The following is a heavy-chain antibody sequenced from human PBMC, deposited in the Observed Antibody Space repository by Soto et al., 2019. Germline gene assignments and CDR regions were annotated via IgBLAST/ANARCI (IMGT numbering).Heavy chain of an antibody. J-gene: IGHJ3*02. CDR3: ARVTYPSDAFDI. D-gene: IGHD2-2*02. CDR1: GYTFTSYY. V-gene: IGHV1-46*01. CDR2: INPSGGST. Sequence: GASVKVSCKASGYTFTSYYMHWVRQAPGQGLEWMGIINPSGGSTSYAQKFQGRVTMTRDTSTSTVYMELSRLRSDDTAVYYCARVTYPSDAFDIWGQGTMVTVSS.